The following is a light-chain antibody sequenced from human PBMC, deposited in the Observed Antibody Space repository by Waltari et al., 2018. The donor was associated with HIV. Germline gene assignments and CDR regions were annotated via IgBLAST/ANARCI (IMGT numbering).Light chain of an antibody. CDR3: QQSYSTPYT. CDR1: QSIGVY. J-gene: IGKJ2*01. Sequence: DIQMTQSPSSLSASVGDRVTITCRASQSIGVYLNWYQHKPGKAPKVLIYAASSLQSGVPARFSGSGSGTDFTLAISSLQPEDLAVYYCQQSYSTPYTFGQGTNLEIK. CDR2: AAS. V-gene: IGKV1-39*01.